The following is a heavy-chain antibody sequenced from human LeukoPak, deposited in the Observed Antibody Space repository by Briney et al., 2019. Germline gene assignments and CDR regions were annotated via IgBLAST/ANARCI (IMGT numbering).Heavy chain of an antibody. D-gene: IGHD5-18*01. CDR3: AICNLDTAGVDF. V-gene: IGHV3-21*01. Sequence: GGSLRLSCAASGFTFSSYSMNWVRQAPGKGLEWVSSISSSSSYIYYADSVKGRFIISRDNAKNSLYLQMNSLRAEDTAVYYCAICNLDTAGVDFWGQATLVTVSS. J-gene: IGHJ4*02. CDR1: GFTFSSYS. CDR2: ISSSSSYI.